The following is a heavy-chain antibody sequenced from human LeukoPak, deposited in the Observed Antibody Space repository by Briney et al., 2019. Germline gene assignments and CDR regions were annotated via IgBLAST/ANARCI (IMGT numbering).Heavy chain of an antibody. CDR2: ISWNSGSI. J-gene: IGHJ4*02. CDR3: ARVKDHRGIAVAGSDY. CDR1: GFTFDDYA. V-gene: IGHV3-9*01. D-gene: IGHD6-13*01. Sequence: GGSLRLSCAASGFTFDDYAMHWVRQAPGKGLEWVSGISWNSGSIGYADSVKGRFTISRDNAKNSMYLQMNSLRTEDTAVYYCARVKDHRGIAVAGSDYWGQGTLVTVSS.